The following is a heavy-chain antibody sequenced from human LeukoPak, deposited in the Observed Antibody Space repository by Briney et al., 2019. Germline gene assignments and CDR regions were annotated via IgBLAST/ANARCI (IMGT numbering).Heavy chain of an antibody. V-gene: IGHV1-2*02. CDR1: GYTFTGYY. CDR2: INPNSGGT. J-gene: IGHJ5*02. CDR3: ARRSCSGGSCYSGWFDP. Sequence: ASVKVSCKASGYTFTGYYMHWVRQAPGQGLEWMGWINPNSGGTNYAQKFQGRVTMTRDTSISTAYMELSRLRSDDTAVYYCARRSCSGGSCYSGWFDPWGQGTLVTVSS. D-gene: IGHD2-15*01.